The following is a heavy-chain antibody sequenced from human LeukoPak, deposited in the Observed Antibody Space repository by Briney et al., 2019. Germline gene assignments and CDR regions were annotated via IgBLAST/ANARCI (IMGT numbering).Heavy chain of an antibody. Sequence: ASVKVSCKASGYTFTSYGISWVRQAPGQGLEWMGRIIPIFGIANYAQKFQGRVTITADKSTSTAYMELSSLRSEDTAVYYCARLGAYSGSYQTYNWFDPWGQGTLVTVSS. CDR3: ARLGAYSGSYQTYNWFDP. CDR2: IIPIFGIA. J-gene: IGHJ5*02. V-gene: IGHV1-69*04. CDR1: GYTFTSYG. D-gene: IGHD1-26*01.